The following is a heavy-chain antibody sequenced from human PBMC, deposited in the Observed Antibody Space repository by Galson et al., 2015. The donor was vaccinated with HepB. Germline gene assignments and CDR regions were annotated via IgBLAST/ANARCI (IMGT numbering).Heavy chain of an antibody. D-gene: IGHD3-9*01. V-gene: IGHV3-49*04. J-gene: IGHJ4*02. CDR1: GFTFGDYA. CDR2: IRSKAYGGTT. CDR3: TRETDWFHAPPDY. Sequence: SLRLSCAASGFTFGDYAMSWVRQAPGKGLEWVGFIRSKAYGGTTEYAASVKGRFTISRDDSKSIAYLQMNSLKTEDTAVYYCTRETDWFHAPPDYWGQGTLVTVSS.